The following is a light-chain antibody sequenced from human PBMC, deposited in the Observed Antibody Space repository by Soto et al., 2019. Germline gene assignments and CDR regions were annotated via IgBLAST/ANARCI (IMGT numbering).Light chain of an antibody. J-gene: IGKJ5*01. CDR3: QQTYNTPIT. CDR1: QIISTS. CDR2: AAS. V-gene: IGKV1-39*01. Sequence: DIHMTQSPSSLSASLVDLVTITCXASQIISTSLAWYQQQPGKAPKLLIYAASSLQSGVPSRFSGSGSGTHFTLTITSLQPEDSATYYCQQTYNTPITFGQGTRLEIK.